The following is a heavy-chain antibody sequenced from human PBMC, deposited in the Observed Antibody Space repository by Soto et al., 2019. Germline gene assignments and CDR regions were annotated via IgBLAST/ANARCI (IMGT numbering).Heavy chain of an antibody. CDR1: GLTYSTYT. D-gene: IGHD2-15*01. Sequence: VVSLRLSCGASGLTYSTYTVHWVRQAPGKGLEWVAVISYDGNNKFYADSVKGRFTISRDSTKQTLYLQMNSLRPDDTAMYYCARGGGCSGGSCNFDYWGQGTLVTVSS. CDR2: ISYDGNNK. V-gene: IGHV3-30-3*01. J-gene: IGHJ4*02. CDR3: ARGGGCSGGSCNFDY.